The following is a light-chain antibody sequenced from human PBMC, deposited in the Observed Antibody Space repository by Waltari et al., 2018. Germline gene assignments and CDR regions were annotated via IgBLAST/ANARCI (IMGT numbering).Light chain of an antibody. V-gene: IGLV1-40*01. Sequence: QSVLTQPPSVSGAPGHRVPTPCPGRRANPGTPSHVPRYQQVPGTAPQHPLYGNRNRPSGVPDRFSGSKSGTSASLAITGLQAEDEADYYCQSYDSSLRGSRVFGGGTKLTVL. CDR1: RANPGTPSH. CDR2: GNR. J-gene: IGLJ3*02. CDR3: QSYDSSLRGSRV.